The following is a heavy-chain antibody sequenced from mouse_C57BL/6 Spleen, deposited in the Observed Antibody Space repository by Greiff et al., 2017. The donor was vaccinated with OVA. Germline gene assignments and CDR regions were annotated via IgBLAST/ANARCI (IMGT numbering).Heavy chain of an antibody. CDR2: IYPSDSET. V-gene: IGHV1-61*01. Sequence: QVQLQQPGAELVRPGSSVKLSCKASGYTFTSYWMDWVKQRPGQGLEWIGNIYPSDSETHYTQKFKDKATLTVDKSSSTAYMQLSSLTSEDSAVYYCARLITTVPDYWGQGTTLTVSS. J-gene: IGHJ2*01. CDR3: ARLITTVPDY. CDR1: GYTFTSYW. D-gene: IGHD1-1*01.